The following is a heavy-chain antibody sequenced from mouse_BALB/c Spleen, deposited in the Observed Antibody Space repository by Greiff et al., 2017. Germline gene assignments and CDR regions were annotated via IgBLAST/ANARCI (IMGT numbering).Heavy chain of an antibody. J-gene: IGHJ4*01. CDR2: ISCYNGAT. Sequence: LVKTGASVKISCKASGYSFTGYYMHWVKQSHGKSLEWIGYISCYNGATSYNQKFKGKATFTVDTSSSTAYMQFNSLTSEDSAVYYCARGRYDYLYYYAMDYWGQGTSVTVS. CDR1: GYSFTGYY. D-gene: IGHD2-4*01. CDR3: ARGRYDYLYYYAMDY. V-gene: IGHV1S34*01.